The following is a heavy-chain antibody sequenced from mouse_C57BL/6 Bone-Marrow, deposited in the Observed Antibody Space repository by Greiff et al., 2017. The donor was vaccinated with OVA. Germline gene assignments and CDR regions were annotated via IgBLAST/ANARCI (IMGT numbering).Heavy chain of an antibody. V-gene: IGHV8-8*01. CDR1: GFSLSTFGMG. J-gene: IGHJ1*03. D-gene: IGHD2-2*01. CDR2: IWWGDDK. CDR3: AHIEGYASYWYFDV. Sequence: QVTLKVSGPGLLQPSQSLSLTCSFSGFSLSTFGMGLGWLRQPSGQGLDWLAHIWWGDDKYYHPALRSRPTISKATSKNQVFLTIANVDTAETATYYCAHIEGYASYWYFDVWGTGTTVTVSS.